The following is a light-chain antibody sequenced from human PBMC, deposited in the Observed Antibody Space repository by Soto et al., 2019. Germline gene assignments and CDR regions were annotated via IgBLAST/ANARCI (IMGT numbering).Light chain of an antibody. Sequence: PPPLFAPDGDRVTTPCRASQSISSWLAWYQQKTGKAPKLLIYDASSLESGVPSRFSGSRSWTEFTLTITSRQPDDVLAYYCQQHNSYWWTFGHGTKVDIK. CDR3: QQHNSYWWT. CDR1: QSISSW. V-gene: IGKV1-5*01. CDR2: DAS. J-gene: IGKJ1*01.